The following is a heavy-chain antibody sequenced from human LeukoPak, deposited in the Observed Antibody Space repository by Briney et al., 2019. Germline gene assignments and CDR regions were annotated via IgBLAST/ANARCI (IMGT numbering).Heavy chain of an antibody. D-gene: IGHD2-2*01. J-gene: IGHJ5*02. Sequence: ASVKVSCKASGYTFTHYYIHWVRQAPGQGLEWMGWINPHSGGTNYAQKFQGRVTMTRDTSISTAYMELSRLRSDDTAVYYCARVDYCSSTSCSHNWFDPWGQGTLVTVSS. V-gene: IGHV1-2*02. CDR2: INPHSGGT. CDR1: GYTFTHYY. CDR3: ARVDYCSSTSCSHNWFDP.